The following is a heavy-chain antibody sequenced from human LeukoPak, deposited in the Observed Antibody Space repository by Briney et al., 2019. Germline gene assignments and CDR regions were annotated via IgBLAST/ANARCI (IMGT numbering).Heavy chain of an antibody. J-gene: IGHJ5*02. CDR2: INPSGGST. D-gene: IGHD2-2*01. CDR1: GYTFTSYY. Sequence: GASVKVSCKASGYTFTSYYMHWVRQAPGQGLEWMGIINPSGGSTSYAQKFQGRVTMTRDTSRSTVYMELSSLRSEDTAVYYCARDGSIGYCSSTSCEPNWFDPWGQGTLVTVSS. CDR3: ARDGSIGYCSSTSCEPNWFDP. V-gene: IGHV1-46*01.